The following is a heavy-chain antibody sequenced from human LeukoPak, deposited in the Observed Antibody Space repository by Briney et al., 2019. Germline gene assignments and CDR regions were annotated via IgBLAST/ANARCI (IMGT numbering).Heavy chain of an antibody. J-gene: IGHJ6*03. Sequence: SETLSLTCTVSGGSISSSSYYWGWIRQPPGKGLEWIGSIYYNGSTYYNPSLKSRVTISVDTSKNQFSLKLSSVTAADTAVYYCARTTEGGYSYGYFYYYYMDVWGKGTMVTISS. CDR3: ARTTEGGYSYGYFYYYYMDV. D-gene: IGHD5-18*01. CDR1: GGSISSSSYY. V-gene: IGHV4-39*07. CDR2: IYYNGST.